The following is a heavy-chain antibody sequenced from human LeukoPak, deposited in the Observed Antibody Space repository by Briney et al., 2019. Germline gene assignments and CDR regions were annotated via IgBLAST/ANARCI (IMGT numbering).Heavy chain of an antibody. CDR1: GYSFTSYW. CDR3: ARARGYCSGGSCYSLAINWFDP. CDR2: IYPGDSDT. Sequence: GESLQISCQGSGYSFTSYWIGWVRQMPGKGLEWMGIIYPGDSDTRYSPSFQGQVTISADKSISTAYLQWSSLKASDTAMYYCARARGYCSGGSCYSLAINWFDPWGQGTLVTVSS. D-gene: IGHD2-15*01. V-gene: IGHV5-51*01. J-gene: IGHJ5*02.